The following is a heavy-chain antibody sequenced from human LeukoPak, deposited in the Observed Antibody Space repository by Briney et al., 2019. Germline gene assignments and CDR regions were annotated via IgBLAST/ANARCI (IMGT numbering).Heavy chain of an antibody. CDR2: IKSTTDGGTT. V-gene: IGHV3-15*01. Sequence: GGSLRLSCAASGFTFSDAWMSWVRQAPGKGLEWVGRIKSTTDGGTTDYAAPVKGRFTISRDDSKNTLYLQMNSLQTEDTAVNYCSSSSAEEWLFDCWGQGTLVTVSS. CDR1: GFTFSDAW. CDR3: SSSSAEEWLFDC. J-gene: IGHJ4*02. D-gene: IGHD6-19*01.